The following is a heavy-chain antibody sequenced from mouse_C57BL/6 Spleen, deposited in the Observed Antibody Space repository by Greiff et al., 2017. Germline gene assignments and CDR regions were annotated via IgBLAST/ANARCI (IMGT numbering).Heavy chain of an antibody. J-gene: IGHJ2*01. CDR1: GFTFSSYG. D-gene: IGHD2-3*01. Sequence: DVKLVESGGDLVKPGGSLKLSCAASGFTFSSYGMSWVRQTPDKRLEWVATISSGGSYTYYPDSVKGRFTISRDNAKNTLYLQMSSLKSEDTAMYYCARDDGNYFDYWGQGTTLTVSS. V-gene: IGHV5-6*02. CDR2: ISSGGSYT. CDR3: ARDDGNYFDY.